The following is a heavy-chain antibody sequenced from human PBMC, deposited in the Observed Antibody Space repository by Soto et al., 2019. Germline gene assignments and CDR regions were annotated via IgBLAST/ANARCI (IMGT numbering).Heavy chain of an antibody. Sequence: GGSLRLSCAASGFTFSSYAMSWVRQAPGKGLEWVSAISGSGGSTYYADSVKGRFTISRDNSKNTLYLQMNSLRAEDTAVYYCAKVRYFDWLSDYAYFDYCGQGTLVTLSS. CDR1: GFTFSSYA. CDR3: AKVRYFDWLSDYAYFDY. CDR2: ISGSGGST. J-gene: IGHJ4*02. V-gene: IGHV3-23*01. D-gene: IGHD3-9*01.